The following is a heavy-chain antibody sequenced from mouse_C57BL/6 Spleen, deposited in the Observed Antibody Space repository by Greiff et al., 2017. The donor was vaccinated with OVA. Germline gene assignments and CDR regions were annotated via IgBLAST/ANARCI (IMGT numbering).Heavy chain of an antibody. Sequence: VQLQQSGTVLARPGASVKMSCKTSGYTFTSYWMHWVKQRPGQGLEWIGAIYPGNSDTSYNQKFKGKAKLTAVTSASTAYMELSSLTNEDSAVYYCTLITTVVATKGDYAMDYWGQGTSVTVSS. CDR2: IYPGNSDT. CDR3: TLITTVVATKGDYAMDY. CDR1: GYTFTSYW. V-gene: IGHV1-5*01. J-gene: IGHJ4*01. D-gene: IGHD1-1*01.